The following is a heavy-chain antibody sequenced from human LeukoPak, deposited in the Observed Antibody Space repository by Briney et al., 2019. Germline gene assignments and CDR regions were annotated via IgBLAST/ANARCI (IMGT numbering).Heavy chain of an antibody. CDR1: GGSISSGGYS. Sequence: PSETLSLTCAVSGGSISSGGYSWSWIRQPPGKGLEWIGYIYHSGSTYYNPSLKSRVTISVDRSKNQFSLKLSSVTAADTAVYYCAREGNYDFWNWFDPWGQGTLVTVSS. D-gene: IGHD3-3*01. V-gene: IGHV4-30-2*01. J-gene: IGHJ5*02. CDR2: IYHSGST. CDR3: AREGNYDFWNWFDP.